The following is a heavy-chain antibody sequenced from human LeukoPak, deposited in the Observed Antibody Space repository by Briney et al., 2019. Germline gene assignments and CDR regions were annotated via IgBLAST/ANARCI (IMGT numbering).Heavy chain of an antibody. CDR1: GYTFTSYG. V-gene: IGHV1-18*01. CDR2: ISAYNGNT. J-gene: IGHJ6*02. D-gene: IGHD3-9*01. Sequence: ASVKVSCKASGYTFTSYGISWVRQAPGQGLEWMGWISAYNGNTNYAQKLQGRVTMTTDTSTSTAYMELRSLRSDDTAVYYCARALFTTFGYYGMGVWGQGTTVTVSS. CDR3: ARALFTTFGYYGMGV.